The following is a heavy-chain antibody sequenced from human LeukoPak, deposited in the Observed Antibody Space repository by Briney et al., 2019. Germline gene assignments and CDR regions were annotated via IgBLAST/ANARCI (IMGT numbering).Heavy chain of an antibody. Sequence: GGSLRLSCAASGFTFSSYAMHWVRQAPGKGLEWVAVISYDGSNKYYADSVKGRFTISRDNSKNTLYLQMNSLRAEDTAVYYCAGGPPIYKIYGDSGYFDLWGRGALVTVSS. D-gene: IGHD4-17*01. CDR1: GFTFSSYA. J-gene: IGHJ2*01. CDR2: ISYDGSNK. V-gene: IGHV3-30*04. CDR3: AGGPPIYKIYGDSGYFDL.